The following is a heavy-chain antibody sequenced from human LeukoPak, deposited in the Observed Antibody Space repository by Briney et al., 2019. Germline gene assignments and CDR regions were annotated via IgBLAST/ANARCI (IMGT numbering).Heavy chain of an antibody. V-gene: IGHV3-7*01. CDR2: IKPDGSET. Sequence: GGSLRLSCAASGFTFSSSWMSWVRQAPGKGLERVAIIKPDGSETYYVASVEGRFTISRDNAKNSLYLQMNSLRAEDTAVYYCWRHVGWFDPWGQGTLVTVSS. CDR1: GFTFSSSW. D-gene: IGHD1-26*01. J-gene: IGHJ5*02. CDR3: WRHVGWFDP.